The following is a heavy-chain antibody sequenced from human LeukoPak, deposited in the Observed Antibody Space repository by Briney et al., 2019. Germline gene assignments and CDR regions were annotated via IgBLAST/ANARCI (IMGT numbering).Heavy chain of an antibody. D-gene: IGHD3-22*01. Sequence: PGGSLRLSCAASGFIFSNYDMNWVRQAAGKGLEWLTIISHGGRNKYDADSVKGRFTISRDNSKNTLYLQMNSLRAADTAVYYCTKGNSGYYYPHFDSWGQGTLVTVSS. V-gene: IGHV3-30*18. CDR2: ISHGGRNK. J-gene: IGHJ4*02. CDR1: GFIFSNYD. CDR3: TKGNSGYYYPHFDS.